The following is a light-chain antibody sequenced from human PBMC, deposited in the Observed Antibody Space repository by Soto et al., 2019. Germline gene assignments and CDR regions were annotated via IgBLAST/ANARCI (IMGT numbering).Light chain of an antibody. Sequence: DIQMTQSPSSLSASVGDRVTITCRASQSISSYLNWYQQKPGQAPKLLIYAASTLQSRVPSRFSGSGSGTDFTLTISSLQPEDFATYFCQQSYSTPHFGQGTKLEIK. CDR1: QSISSY. CDR2: AAS. V-gene: IGKV1-39*01. CDR3: QQSYSTPH. J-gene: IGKJ2*01.